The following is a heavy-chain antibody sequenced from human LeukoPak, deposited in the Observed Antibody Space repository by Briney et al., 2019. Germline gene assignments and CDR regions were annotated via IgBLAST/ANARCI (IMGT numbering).Heavy chain of an antibody. J-gene: IGHJ5*02. CDR3: ARALKGRNWFDP. CDR1: GGTFSSYA. Sequence: ASVKVSCKASGGTFSSYAISWVRQAPGQGLEWMGGIIPIFGTANYAQKFQGRVTITADESTSTAYMELRSLRSDDTAVYYCARALKGRNWFDPWGQGTLVTVSS. V-gene: IGHV1-69*13. D-gene: IGHD2-8*01. CDR2: IIPIFGTA.